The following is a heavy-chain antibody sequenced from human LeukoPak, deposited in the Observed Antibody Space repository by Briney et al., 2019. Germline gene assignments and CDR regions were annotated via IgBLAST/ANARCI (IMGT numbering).Heavy chain of an antibody. CDR1: GFIFDDYG. V-gene: IGHV3-20*04. CDR3: VKDDGWVQYAN. D-gene: IGHD5-24*01. J-gene: IGHJ4*02. Sequence: GGSLRLSCAASGFIFDDYGMSWVRQAPGKGLEWVSGINWNGGSTGYADSVKGRFIISRDNSKNTVYLQMNSLSAEDAAVYYCVKDDGWVQYANRGQGTLVTVSS. CDR2: INWNGGST.